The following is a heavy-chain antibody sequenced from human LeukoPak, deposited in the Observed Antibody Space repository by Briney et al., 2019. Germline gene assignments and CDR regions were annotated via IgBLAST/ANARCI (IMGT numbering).Heavy chain of an antibody. V-gene: IGHV4-39*01. CDR1: GDSISSGNYY. CDR2: IYYSGNT. D-gene: IGHD3-10*01. J-gene: IGHJ4*02. Sequence: NPSQTLSLTCTVSGDSISSGNYYWTWIRQPAGKGLEWLGSIYYSGNTYHNPSLKSRLTISVDTSKNQFSLKLSSVTAADTAVYYCARSKYGSGSYYSLRPYYFDYWGQGTLVTVSS. CDR3: ARSKYGSGSYYSLRPYYFDY.